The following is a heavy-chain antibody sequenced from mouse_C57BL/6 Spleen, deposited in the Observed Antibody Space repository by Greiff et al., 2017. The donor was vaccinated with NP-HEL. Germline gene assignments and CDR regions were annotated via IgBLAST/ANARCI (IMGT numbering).Heavy chain of an antibody. V-gene: IGHV1-64*01. CDR2: IHPNSGST. J-gene: IGHJ3*01. D-gene: IGHD2-1*01. CDR1: GYTFTSYW. Sequence: VQLQQSGAELVKPGASVKLSCKASGYTFTSYWMHWVKQRPGQGLEWIGMIHPNSGSTNYNEKFKSKATLTVDKSSSTAYMQLSSLTSEDSAVYYSARRGGNPWFAYWGQGTLVTVSA. CDR3: ARRGGNPWFAY.